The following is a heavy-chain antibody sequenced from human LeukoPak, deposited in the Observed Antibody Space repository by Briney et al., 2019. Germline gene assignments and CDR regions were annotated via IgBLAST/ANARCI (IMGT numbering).Heavy chain of an antibody. CDR1: GGSISSYY. CDR2: IYYSGST. D-gene: IGHD3-16*01. J-gene: IGHJ5*02. V-gene: IGHV4-59*01. Sequence: SETLSLTCTVSGGSISSYYWSWIRQPPGKGLEWIGYIYYSGSTNYNPSLKSRVTISVDTSKSQFSLNVSSVTAADTAVYYCARVSADYRGFDPWGQGTLVTVSS. CDR3: ARVSADYRGFDP.